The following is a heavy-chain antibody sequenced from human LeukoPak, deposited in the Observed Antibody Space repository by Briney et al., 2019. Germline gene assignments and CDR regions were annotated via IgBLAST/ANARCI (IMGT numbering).Heavy chain of an antibody. CDR2: VNEDGSEQ. J-gene: IGHJ5*02. Sequence: PGGSLRLSCAASGFTFTNNWMTWFRQAPGKGLEWVANVNEDGSEQNYLDSVKGRFTISRDNAKNSVYLQMNNLRVEETAVYYCARGRGWIEPWGQGNLVTVSS. CDR3: ARGRGWIEP. D-gene: IGHD5-24*01. V-gene: IGHV3-7*01. CDR1: GFTFTNNW.